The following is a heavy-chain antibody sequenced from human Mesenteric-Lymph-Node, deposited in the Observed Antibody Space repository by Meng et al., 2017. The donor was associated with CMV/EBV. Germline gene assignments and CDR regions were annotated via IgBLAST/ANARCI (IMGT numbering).Heavy chain of an antibody. CDR3: AKDPKAASSGYF. D-gene: IGHD3-22*01. J-gene: IGHJ4*02. Sequence: GESLKISCAASGFTFDDYGMSWVRQAPGKGLEWVSGINWNGGSTGYADSVKGRFTISRDNAKNSLYLQMNSLRAEDTALYHCAKDPKAASSGYFWSQGTLVTVSS. CDR1: GFTFDDYG. CDR2: INWNGGST. V-gene: IGHV3-20*01.